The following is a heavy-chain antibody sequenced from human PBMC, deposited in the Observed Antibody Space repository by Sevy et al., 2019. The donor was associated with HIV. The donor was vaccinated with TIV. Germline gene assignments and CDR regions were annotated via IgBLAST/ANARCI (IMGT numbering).Heavy chain of an antibody. CDR3: ARSRSSGSYYNYYDAFDI. CDR2: IYYSGST. V-gene: IGHV4-59*01. J-gene: IGHJ3*02. Sequence: SETLSLTCTVSGGSISSYYWSWIRQPPGKGLEWIGYIYYSGSTNYNPSLKSRVTISVDTSKNQFALKLNSVTAADTAVYYCARSRSSGSYYNYYDAFDIWGQGTMVTVSS. CDR1: GGSISSYY. D-gene: IGHD3-10*01.